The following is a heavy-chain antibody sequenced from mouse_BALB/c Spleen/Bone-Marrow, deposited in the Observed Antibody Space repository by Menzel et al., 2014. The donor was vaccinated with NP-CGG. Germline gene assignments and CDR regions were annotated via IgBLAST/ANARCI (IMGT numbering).Heavy chain of an antibody. CDR1: GYTFTSYY. Sequence: LVESGPELVKPGASVRISCKASGYTFTSYYIHWVKQRPGQGLEWIGWIYPGNVNTKYNEKFKGTATLTVDKSSSTACMQLRRLTSEDSAVYFIAREGDYVVAYRGQGTLVTVSA. V-gene: IGHV1S56*01. D-gene: IGHD2-4*01. CDR2: IYPGNVNT. CDR3: AREGDYVVAY. J-gene: IGHJ3*01.